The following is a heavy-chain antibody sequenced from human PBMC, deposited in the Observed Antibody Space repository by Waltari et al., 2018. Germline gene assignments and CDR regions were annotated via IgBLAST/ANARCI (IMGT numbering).Heavy chain of an antibody. CDR3: ARTRYYYDSSGYYSDY. CDR2: IYTSGST. J-gene: IGHJ4*02. CDR1: GGSISSGSYY. D-gene: IGHD3-22*01. Sequence: QVQLQESGPGLVKPSQTLSLTCTVPGGSISSGSYYWSWIRQPAGKGLEWIGRIYTSGSTNYNPSLKSRVTISVDTSKNQFSLKLSSVTAADTAVYYCARTRYYYDSSGYYSDYWGQGTLVTVSS. V-gene: IGHV4-61*02.